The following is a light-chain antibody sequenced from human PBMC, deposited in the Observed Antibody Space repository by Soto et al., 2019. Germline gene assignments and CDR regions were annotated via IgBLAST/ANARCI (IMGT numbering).Light chain of an antibody. CDR1: QSVTTN. V-gene: IGKV3-15*01. CDR3: QQYNGYYRT. CDR2: GAS. Sequence: ASQSVTTNFAWCQQKPGQAPRLLIYGASTRATDIPARFSGSGSETEFTLTISSLQSEDCAVYYCQQYNGYYRTFGQGTKVDIK. J-gene: IGKJ1*01.